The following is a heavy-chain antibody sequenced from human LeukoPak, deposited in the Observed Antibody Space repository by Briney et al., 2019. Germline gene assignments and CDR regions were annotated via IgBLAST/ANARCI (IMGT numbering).Heavy chain of an antibody. CDR2: IIPIFGTA. CDR3: ARDWCSSTSCYRVWLDP. J-gene: IGHJ5*02. Sequence: ASVKVSCKASGGTFSSYAISWVRQAPGQGLEWMGGIIPIFGTANYAQKFQGRVTITADESTSTAYMELSSLRSEDTAVYYCARDWCSSTSCYRVWLDPWGQGILVTVSS. D-gene: IGHD2-2*02. V-gene: IGHV1-69*13. CDR1: GGTFSSYA.